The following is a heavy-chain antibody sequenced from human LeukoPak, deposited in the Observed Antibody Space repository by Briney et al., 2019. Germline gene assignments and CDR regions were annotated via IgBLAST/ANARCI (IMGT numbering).Heavy chain of an antibody. V-gene: IGHV1-18*01. CDR3: ARLHCSGGSCSAVDY. J-gene: IGHJ4*02. D-gene: IGHD2-15*01. CDR2: ISAYNGNA. CDR1: GYTFTSYG. Sequence: VASVKVSCKASGYTFTSYGISWVRQAPGQGLEWMGWISAYNGNANYAQKLQGRVTMTTDTSTSTAYMELRSLRSDDTAVYYCARLHCSGGSCSAVDYWGQGTLVTVSS.